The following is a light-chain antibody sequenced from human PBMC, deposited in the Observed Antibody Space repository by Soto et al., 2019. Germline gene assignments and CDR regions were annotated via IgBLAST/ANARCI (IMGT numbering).Light chain of an antibody. CDR2: DVS. CDR3: SSYTTSSTYV. Sequence: HSALTQPASVSGSPGQSITISCTGTSSDVGGYNYVSWHQQHPGKVPKLMIYDVSYRPSGVSNRFSGSKSGNTASLTISGLQAEDEADYYCSSYTTSSTYVFGTGTKLTVL. CDR1: SSDVGGYNY. V-gene: IGLV2-14*01. J-gene: IGLJ1*01.